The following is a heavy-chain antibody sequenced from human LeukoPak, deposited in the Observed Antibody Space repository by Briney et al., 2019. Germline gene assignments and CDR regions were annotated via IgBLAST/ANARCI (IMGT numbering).Heavy chain of an antibody. CDR2: ISRNGGTT. V-gene: IGHV3-43*01. Sequence: HPGGSLRLSCAASGLTFDEYTMHWVRQGPGKGLEWVSLISRNGGTTKYADSVKGRFIISRDNSKNSLYLQMNSLRAEDTAVYYCARDDCSGGSCYWWFDPWGQGTLVTVSS. J-gene: IGHJ5*02. CDR3: ARDDCSGGSCYWWFDP. CDR1: GLTFDEYT. D-gene: IGHD2-15*01.